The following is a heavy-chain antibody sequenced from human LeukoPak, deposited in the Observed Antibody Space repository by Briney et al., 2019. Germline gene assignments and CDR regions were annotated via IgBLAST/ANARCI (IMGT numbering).Heavy chain of an antibody. CDR3: ATDDSSYYYGMDV. V-gene: IGHV3-21*01. CDR1: GFTFSSYS. Sequence: VGSLRLSCAASGFTFSSYSMNWVRHAPGKGLEWVSSISSSSSYIYYADSVKGRFTISRDNAKNSLYLQMNSLRAEDTAVYYCATDDSSYYYGMDVWGQGTTVTVSS. D-gene: IGHD3-22*01. CDR2: ISSSSSYI. J-gene: IGHJ6*02.